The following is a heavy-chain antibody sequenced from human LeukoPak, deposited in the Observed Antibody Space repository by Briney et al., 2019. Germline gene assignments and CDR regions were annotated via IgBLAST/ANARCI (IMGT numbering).Heavy chain of an antibody. V-gene: IGHV3-30*02. CDR2: IRYDGSDK. CDR1: GFTFSSYG. CDR3: AKDMQTWPRFPDY. D-gene: IGHD5-12*01. J-gene: IGHJ4*02. Sequence: GGSLRLSCAPSGFTFSSYGMHWVRQAPGKGLEWVAFIRYDGSDKHYADSVKGRFTISRDNPKNTLYLQINSLRAEDTAVYYCAKDMQTWPRFPDYWGQGTLVTVSS.